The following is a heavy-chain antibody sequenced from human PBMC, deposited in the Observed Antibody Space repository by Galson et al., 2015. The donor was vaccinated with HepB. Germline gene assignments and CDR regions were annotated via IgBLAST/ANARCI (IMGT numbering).Heavy chain of an antibody. Sequence: SLRLSCAASGFTFSSYGMHWVRQAPGKGLEWVAVIWYDGSNKYCADSVKGRFTISRDNSKNTLYLQMNSLRAEDTAVYYCAREVYSTLFTYASCSNDYWGRGTLVTVSS. CDR1: GFTFSSYG. D-gene: IGHD3-10*01. CDR3: AREVYSTLFTYASCSNDY. CDR2: IWYDGSNK. V-gene: IGHV3-33*01. J-gene: IGHJ4*02.